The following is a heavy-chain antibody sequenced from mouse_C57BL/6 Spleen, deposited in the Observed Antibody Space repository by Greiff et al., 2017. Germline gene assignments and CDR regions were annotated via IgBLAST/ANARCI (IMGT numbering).Heavy chain of an antibody. V-gene: IGHV1-15*01. CDR2: IDPETGGT. CDR1: GYTFTDYE. D-gene: IGHD1-1*01. Sequence: VQLQQSGAELVRPGASVTLSCKASGYTFTDYEMHWVKQTPVHGLEWIGAIDPETGGTAYNQKFKGKAILTADKSSSTAYMELRSLTSEDSAVYYGTKRDGSSSYWYFEVWGTGTTVTVSS. J-gene: IGHJ1*03. CDR3: TKRDGSSSYWYFEV.